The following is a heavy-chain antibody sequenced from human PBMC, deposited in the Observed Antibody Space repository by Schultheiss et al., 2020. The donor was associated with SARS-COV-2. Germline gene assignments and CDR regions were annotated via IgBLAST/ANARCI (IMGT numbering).Heavy chain of an antibody. CDR1: GGSFSGYY. J-gene: IGHJ6*02. CDR3: ARGGRGYSYGYRRDKRSLDV. CDR2: IYYSGST. D-gene: IGHD5-18*01. Sequence: GSLRLSCAVYGGSFSGYYWTWIRQPPGKGLEWIGYIYYSGSTNYNPSLKSRVTISVDTSKNQFSLKLSSVTAADTAVYYCARGGRGYSYGYRRDKRSLDVWGQGTTVTVSS. V-gene: IGHV4-59*01.